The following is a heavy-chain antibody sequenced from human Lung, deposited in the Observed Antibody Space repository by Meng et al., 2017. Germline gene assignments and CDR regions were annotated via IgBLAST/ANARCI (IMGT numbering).Heavy chain of an antibody. Sequence: QPPLQESGPVLVKPSEALSLPCRVSGGSISTSGYYWGWIRQPPGKGLEWIGSIGHSGITYYTPSLKSRVTVSIDTSKSQFSLKLTSVTAADTAVYYCVRSSGWVRTGFDPWGQGTLVTVSS. V-gene: IGHV4-39*01. D-gene: IGHD6-19*01. CDR3: VRSSGWVRTGFDP. CDR2: IGHSGIT. J-gene: IGHJ5*02. CDR1: GGSISTSGYY.